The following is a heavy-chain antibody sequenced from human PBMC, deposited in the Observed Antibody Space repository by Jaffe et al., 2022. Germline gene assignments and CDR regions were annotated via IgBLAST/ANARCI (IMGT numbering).Heavy chain of an antibody. Sequence: QVQLQESGPGLVKPSETLSLTCTVSGGSISSYYWSWIRQPPGKGLEWIGYIYYSGSTNYNPSLKSRVTISVDTSKNQFSLKLSSVTAADTAVYYCARVLGYGDYVRWFDPWGQGTLVTVSS. CDR2: IYYSGST. D-gene: IGHD4-17*01. V-gene: IGHV4-59*01. CDR1: GGSISSYY. CDR3: ARVLGYGDYVRWFDP. J-gene: IGHJ5*02.